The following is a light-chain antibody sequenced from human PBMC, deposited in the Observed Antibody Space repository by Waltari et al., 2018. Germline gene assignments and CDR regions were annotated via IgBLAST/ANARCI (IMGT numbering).Light chain of an antibody. J-gene: IGKJ2*01. CDR2: GTS. CDR3: QQYNNWPPRYT. CDR1: QSVSDN. V-gene: IGKV3-15*01. Sequence: IVMTQYPASLSVSPWERATLYFRASQSVSDNVIWYQQKPGQAPRLLIYGTSTRATCIPARFSGSGSGTVFTLTIRSLQSEDSAVYYCQQYNNWPPRYTFGQGTKLEIK.